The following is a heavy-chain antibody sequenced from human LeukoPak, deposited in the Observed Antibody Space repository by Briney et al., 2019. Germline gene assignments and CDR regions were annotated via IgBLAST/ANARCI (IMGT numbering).Heavy chain of an antibody. D-gene: IGHD5-12*01. J-gene: IGHJ3*02. Sequence: PSETLSLTCTVSGGSISSSYYYWGWIRQPPGKGLEWIGSIYYSGSTYYNPSLKSRVTISVDTSKNQFSLKLSSVTAADTAVYYCARLDGYNLKGAFDIWGQGTMVTVSS. V-gene: IGHV4-39*07. CDR2: IYYSGST. CDR1: GGSISSSYYY. CDR3: ARLDGYNLKGAFDI.